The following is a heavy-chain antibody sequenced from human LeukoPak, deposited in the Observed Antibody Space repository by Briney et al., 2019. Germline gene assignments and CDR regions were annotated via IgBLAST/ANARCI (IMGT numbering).Heavy chain of an antibody. Sequence: GASVKVSCKASGYTFTGYYMHWVRQAPGQGLEWMGWINPNSGGTNYAQKFQGRVTMTRDTSISTAYMELSRLRSDDTAVYYCAGGIVGRHNWFDPWGQGTLVTVSS. CDR1: GYTFTGYY. J-gene: IGHJ5*02. CDR3: AGGIVGRHNWFDP. CDR2: INPNSGGT. D-gene: IGHD1-26*01. V-gene: IGHV1-2*02.